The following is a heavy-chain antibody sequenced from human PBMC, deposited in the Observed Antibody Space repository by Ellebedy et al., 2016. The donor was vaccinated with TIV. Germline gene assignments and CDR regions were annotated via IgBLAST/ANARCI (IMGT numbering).Heavy chain of an antibody. J-gene: IGHJ4*02. CDR3: ARSGSYLPFDY. D-gene: IGHD1-26*01. CDR1: GFTFSDHY. Sequence: GESLKISCAASGFTFSDHYMDWVRQAPGKGLEWIGRIRDKANTYRIEYAASVKGRFTISRDDSKNSLYLQMNRLRTEDTAVYYCARSGSYLPFDYWGQGTLVTVSS. CDR2: IRDKANTYRI. V-gene: IGHV3-72*01.